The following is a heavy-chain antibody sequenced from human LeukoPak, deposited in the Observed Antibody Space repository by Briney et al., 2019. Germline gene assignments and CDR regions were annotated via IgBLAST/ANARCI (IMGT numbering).Heavy chain of an antibody. Sequence: SQTLSLTFAISGDSVSSNSAAWDWIRQSPSRGLEWLGRTYYRSKWYNDYAVSVKGRITINPDTSKNQFSLQLNSVTPEDTAVYYCARSSYVVVTAIPAEYFQHWGQGTLVTVSS. CDR2: TYYRSKWYN. V-gene: IGHV6-1*01. D-gene: IGHD2-21*02. CDR3: ARSSYVVVTAIPAEYFQH. CDR1: GDSVSSNSAA. J-gene: IGHJ1*01.